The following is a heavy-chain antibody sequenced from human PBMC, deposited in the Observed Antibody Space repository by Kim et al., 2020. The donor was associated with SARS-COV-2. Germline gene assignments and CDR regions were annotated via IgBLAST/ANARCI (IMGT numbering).Heavy chain of an antibody. CDR3: ALGFDY. CDR2: YYIRST. Sequence: YYIRSTIYNPTLKSRVTISADTSKTQFSLKLSSVTAADTAVYYCALGFDYWGQGTLVTVSS. V-gene: IGHV4-59*01. J-gene: IGHJ4*02.